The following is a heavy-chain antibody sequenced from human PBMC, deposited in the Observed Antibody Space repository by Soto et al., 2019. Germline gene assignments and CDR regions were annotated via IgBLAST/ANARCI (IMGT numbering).Heavy chain of an antibody. V-gene: IGHV4-39*02. CDR2: IYYSGSP. Sequence: PSETLSLTCTVSGGSISSSSYYWGWIRQPPGKGLEWIGSIYYSGSPYYSPSLKSRVTISVDTSKNQFSLKLSSVTAADTAVYYCARDIAPAHLYYWGQGTLVTVSS. J-gene: IGHJ4*02. CDR1: GGSISSSSYY. D-gene: IGHD6-13*01. CDR3: ARDIAPAHLYY.